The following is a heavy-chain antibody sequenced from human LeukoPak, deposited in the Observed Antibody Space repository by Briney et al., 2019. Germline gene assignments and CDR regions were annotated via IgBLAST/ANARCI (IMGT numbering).Heavy chain of an antibody. Sequence: GESLKISCKGSGYSFTSYCHGWVRPMSGKGLEWVLIICPGDCDTRYSPSFQGQVTISADKSISTAYLQWSSLKASDTAMYYCARHCSSTSCYGYYFDYWGQGTLVTVSS. V-gene: IGHV5-51*01. J-gene: IGHJ4*02. CDR2: ICPGDCDT. CDR1: GYSFTSYC. D-gene: IGHD2-2*01. CDR3: ARHCSSTSCYGYYFDY.